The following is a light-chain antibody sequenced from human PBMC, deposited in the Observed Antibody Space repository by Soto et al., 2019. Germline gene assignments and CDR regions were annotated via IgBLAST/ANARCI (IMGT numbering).Light chain of an antibody. CDR2: GVS. CDR1: QAVISGY. J-gene: IGKJ2*01. V-gene: IGKV3-20*01. CDR3: QQYGVPPFN. Sequence: DIVLTQSPGALSLSPGEGATLSCRASQAVISGYLAWYQQKPGQAPRLLMYGVSSRPTGISDRFSGSGSGTEFTLTITRLEPEDFALYYCQQYGVPPFNFGQGTKLQIK.